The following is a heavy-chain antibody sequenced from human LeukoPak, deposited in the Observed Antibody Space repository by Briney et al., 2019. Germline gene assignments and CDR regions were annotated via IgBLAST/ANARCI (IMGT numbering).Heavy chain of an antibody. CDR2: VSGNNGNT. Sequence: ASVKVSCKASGYTFTSYGISWVRQAPGQGLEWVGWVSGNNGNTHYAQKLQGRVTMTTDTSTSTAYMELRSLRSDDTAVYYCARCTVVAAGHYYFDLWGRGTLLTVSS. D-gene: IGHD6-13*01. J-gene: IGHJ2*01. V-gene: IGHV1-18*01. CDR1: GYTFTSYG. CDR3: ARCTVVAAGHYYFDL.